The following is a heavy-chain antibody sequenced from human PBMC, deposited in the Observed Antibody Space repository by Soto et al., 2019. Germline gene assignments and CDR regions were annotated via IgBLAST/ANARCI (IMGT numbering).Heavy chain of an antibody. V-gene: IGHV3-30-3*01. J-gene: IGHJ4*02. Sequence: GGSLRLSCATSGLTFKSYTLHWVRQTPGRGLQWVAVISYDGSNKYYADSVRGRFTISRDNSNSTLYLQMNSLRADDSAVYYCVGASMWTGKGLEYWGQGALVTVSS. CDR3: VGASMWTGKGLEY. CDR2: ISYDGSNK. D-gene: IGHD3-10*02. CDR1: GLTFKSYT.